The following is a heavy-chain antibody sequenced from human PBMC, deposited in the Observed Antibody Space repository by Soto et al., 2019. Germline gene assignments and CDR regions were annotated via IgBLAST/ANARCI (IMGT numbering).Heavy chain of an antibody. CDR3: ARDAGGRGNGAFDI. CDR1: GGSISTYY. CDR2: IYYSGST. Sequence: SETLSLTCTVSGGSISTYYWSWMRQPPGKGLEWIGYIYYSGSTNSNPSLKSRVTISEDTSKNQLSLKLSSVTAADTAVYYCARDAGGRGNGAFDIWGQGTMVNVSS. V-gene: IGHV4-59*01. J-gene: IGHJ3*02. D-gene: IGHD3-16*01.